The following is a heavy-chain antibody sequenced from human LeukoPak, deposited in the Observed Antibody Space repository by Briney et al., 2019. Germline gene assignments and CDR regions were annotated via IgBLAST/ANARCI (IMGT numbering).Heavy chain of an antibody. CDR3: ASSGRRAVAPTDY. Sequence: GRSLRLSCAASGFTFSSYAMHWVRQAPGKGLEWVAVISYDGSNKYYADSVKGRFTISRDNSKNTLYLQMNSLRAEDTAVYYCASSGRRAVAPTDYWGQGTLVTVSS. CDR1: GFTFSSYA. CDR2: ISYDGSNK. J-gene: IGHJ4*02. V-gene: IGHV3-30-3*01. D-gene: IGHD6-19*01.